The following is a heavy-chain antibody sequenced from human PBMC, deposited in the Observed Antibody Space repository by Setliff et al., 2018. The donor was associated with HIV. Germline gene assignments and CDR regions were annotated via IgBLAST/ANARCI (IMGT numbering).Heavy chain of an antibody. CDR2: INPNSGGT. CDR3: AGSILTGYYTFGADY. V-gene: IGHV1-2*02. CDR1: GYTFTGYY. Sequence: GASVKVSCKASGYTFTGYYMHWVRQAPGQGLEWMGWINPNSGGTNYAQKFQGRVTMTRDTSISTAYMELSRLRSEDTALYYCAGSILTGYYTFGADYWGQGTLVTVSS. J-gene: IGHJ4*02. D-gene: IGHD3-9*01.